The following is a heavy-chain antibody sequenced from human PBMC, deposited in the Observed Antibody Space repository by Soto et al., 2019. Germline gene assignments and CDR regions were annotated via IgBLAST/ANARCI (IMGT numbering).Heavy chain of an antibody. D-gene: IGHD3-22*01. V-gene: IGHV1-3*01. Sequence: QVLLVQSGAEVKKHGDSVKDSCKASGYTFTSYAMHWVRQAPGQRLEWMGWINAGNGNTKYSQNLQGRVTITRDTSSCTAYMELSSLISEDTAVYYCASNYYDSSGSDYWGQGTLVTVSS. CDR1: GYTFTSYA. CDR2: INAGNGNT. CDR3: ASNYYDSSGSDY. J-gene: IGHJ4*02.